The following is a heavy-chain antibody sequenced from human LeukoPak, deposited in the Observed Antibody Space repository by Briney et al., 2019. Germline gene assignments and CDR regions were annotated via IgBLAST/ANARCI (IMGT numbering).Heavy chain of an antibody. CDR3: ARGEWFDP. CDR1: GYTFTGYY. V-gene: IGHV1-8*02. CDR2: MNPNSGNT. J-gene: IGHJ5*02. Sequence: GASVKVSCKASGYTFTGYYMHWVRQAPGQGLEWMGWMNPNSGNTGYAQKFQGRVTMTRNTSISTAYMELSSLRSEDTAVYYCARGEWFDPWGQGTLVTVSS.